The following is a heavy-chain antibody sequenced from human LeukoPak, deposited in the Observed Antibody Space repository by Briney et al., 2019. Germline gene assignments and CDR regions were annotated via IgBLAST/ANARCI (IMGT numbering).Heavy chain of an antibody. J-gene: IGHJ3*02. D-gene: IGHD3-16*02. V-gene: IGHV4-59*12. Sequence: SETLSLTCTVSGGSISSYYWSWIRQPPGKGLEWIGYIYYSGSTNYNPSLKSRVTTSVDTSKNQFSLKLSSVTAADTAVYYCARGPIPGPWGSYRGAFDIWGQGTMVTVSS. CDR3: ARGPIPGPWGSYRGAFDI. CDR2: IYYSGST. CDR1: GGSISSYY.